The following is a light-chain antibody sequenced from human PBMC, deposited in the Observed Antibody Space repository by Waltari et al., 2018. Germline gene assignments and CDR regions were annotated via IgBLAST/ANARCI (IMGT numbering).Light chain of an antibody. CDR3: CSYATSNTYV. CDR2: EVT. Sequence: QSALTQPTSVSGSPGQSITISCTGTSSDTGSYHLVSWYQQHPGKAPKLMIHEVTERPSGVSNRFSGSKSGNTASLTISGLQAEDEADYYCCSYATSNTYVFGGGTNVTVL. J-gene: IGLJ1*01. CDR1: SSDTGSYHL. V-gene: IGLV2-23*02.